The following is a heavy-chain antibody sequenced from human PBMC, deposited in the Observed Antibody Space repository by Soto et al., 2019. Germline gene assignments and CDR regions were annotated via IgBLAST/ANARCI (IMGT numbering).Heavy chain of an antibody. CDR1: GYSFTSYW. CDR2: IDASDSYT. Sequence: GESLNISCKGAGYSFTSYWISWVRQMPGKGLEWMGRIDASDSYTNYSPSFQGHVTISADKSISTAYLQWSSLKASDTAMYYCARHRAYDSSGYYTFRFDYWGQGTLVTVSS. J-gene: IGHJ4*02. CDR3: ARHRAYDSSGYYTFRFDY. D-gene: IGHD3-22*01. V-gene: IGHV5-10-1*01.